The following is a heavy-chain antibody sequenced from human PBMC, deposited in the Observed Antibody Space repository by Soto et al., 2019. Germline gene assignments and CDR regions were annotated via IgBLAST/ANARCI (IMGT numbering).Heavy chain of an antibody. CDR2: INHSGST. CDR1: GGSFSGYY. D-gene: IGHD3-3*01. Sequence: PSETLSLTCAVYGGSFSGYYWSWIRQPPGKGLEWIGEINHSGSTNYNPSLKSRVTISVDTSKNQFSLKLSSVTAADTAVYYCAGGDDFWSGNWFDPWGQGTLVTVSP. CDR3: AGGDDFWSGNWFDP. V-gene: IGHV4-34*01. J-gene: IGHJ5*02.